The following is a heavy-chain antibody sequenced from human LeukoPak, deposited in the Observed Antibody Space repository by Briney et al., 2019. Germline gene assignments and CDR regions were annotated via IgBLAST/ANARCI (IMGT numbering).Heavy chain of an antibody. CDR2: ISWNSGSI. D-gene: IGHD3-3*01. CDR3: AKDMSSSKGGYYDFWSGYSSVDGFDP. Sequence: GGSLRLSCAASGFTFSNAWMSWVRQAPGKGLEWVSGISWNSGSIGYADSVKGRFTISRDNAKNSLYLQMNSLRAEDTALYYCAKDMSSSKGGYYDFWSGYSSVDGFDPWGQGTLVTVSS. V-gene: IGHV3-9*01. CDR1: GFTFSNAW. J-gene: IGHJ5*02.